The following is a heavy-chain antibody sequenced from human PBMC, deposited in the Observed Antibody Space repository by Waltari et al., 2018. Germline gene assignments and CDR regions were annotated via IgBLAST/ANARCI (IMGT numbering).Heavy chain of an antibody. CDR3: AKDHGVAY. Sequence: QLLESGGGLVQPGGSLRLSCSDSGLTFSIFAMSWVRQAPGKGVEWVAGIRNSGGDTYYADSVKGRFTIARDNSKKTLYLQMNSLRVEDTAVYYCAKDHGVAYWGRGTLVTVSA. J-gene: IGHJ4*02. CDR1: GLTFSIFA. V-gene: IGHV3-23*01. D-gene: IGHD3-16*01. CDR2: IRNSGGDT.